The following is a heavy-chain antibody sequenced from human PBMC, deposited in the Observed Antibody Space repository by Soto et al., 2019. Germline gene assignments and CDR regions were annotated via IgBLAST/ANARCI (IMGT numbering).Heavy chain of an antibody. D-gene: IGHD5-18*01. V-gene: IGHV1-69*13. CDR1: GGSFTYT. Sequence: SVKVSCRASGGSFTYTLSWVRQAPGQGLEWMGGIIPIFGTTNYAQKFQGRVTITADESTKTAYMELSTLRSEDTAVYYCARLHSHGTYGMDVWGQGTTVTVSS. J-gene: IGHJ6*02. CDR2: IIPIFGTT. CDR3: ARLHSHGTYGMDV.